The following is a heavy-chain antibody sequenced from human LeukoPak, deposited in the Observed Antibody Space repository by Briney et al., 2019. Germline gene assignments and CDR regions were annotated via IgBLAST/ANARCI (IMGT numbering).Heavy chain of an antibody. Sequence: ASVKVSCKASGYTFTSYFMHWVRQAPGQGLDWMRIINPSGGSTSYAQKFQGRVTMTRDTSTSTVYMELSSLRSEDTAVYYCARDSADYGDYDYWGQGTLVTVSS. CDR2: INPSGGST. CDR1: GYTFTSYF. J-gene: IGHJ4*02. V-gene: IGHV1-46*01. D-gene: IGHD4-17*01. CDR3: ARDSADYGDYDY.